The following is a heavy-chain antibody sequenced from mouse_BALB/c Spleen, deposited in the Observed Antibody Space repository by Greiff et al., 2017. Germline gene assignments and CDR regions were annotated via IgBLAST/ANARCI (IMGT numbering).Heavy chain of an antibody. CDR3: ARNYYGNYNYAMDY. J-gene: IGHJ4*01. V-gene: IGHV1S56*01. CDR1: GYTFTSYY. Sequence: VQLQQSGPELVKPGASVRISCKASGYTFTSYYIHWVKQRPGQGLEWIGWIYPGNVNTKYNEKFKGKATLTADKSSSTAYMQLSSLTSEDSAVYFCARNYYGNYNYAMDYWGQGTSVTVSS. CDR2: IYPGNVNT. D-gene: IGHD2-1*01.